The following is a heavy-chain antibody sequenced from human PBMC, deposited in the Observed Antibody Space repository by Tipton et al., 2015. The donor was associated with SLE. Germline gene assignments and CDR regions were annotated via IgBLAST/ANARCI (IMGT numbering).Heavy chain of an antibody. J-gene: IGHJ4*02. CDR3: ARPGSPFWSGYPFDY. CDR1: GGSFSAYY. Sequence: LRLSCAVYGGSFSAYYWSWIRQPPGKGLEWIGVINHSGSTNYNPSLKSRVTISVDTSKNQFSLKLSSVTAADTALYYCARPGSPFWSGYPFDYWGQGTLVTVSS. CDR2: INHSGST. D-gene: IGHD3-3*01. V-gene: IGHV4-34*01.